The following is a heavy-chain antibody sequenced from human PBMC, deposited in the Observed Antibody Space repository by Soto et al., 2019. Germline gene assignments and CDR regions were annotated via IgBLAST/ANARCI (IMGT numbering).Heavy chain of an antibody. J-gene: IGHJ6*02. CDR2: INHSGST. CDR3: ARDPSIVGADGEEYYYYYGMDV. V-gene: IGHV4-34*01. Sequence: SETLSLTCAVYGGSFSDYSWTWIRQPPGKGLEWIGEINHSGSTYYNPSLKSRVTISVDTSKNQFSLKLTSVTAADTAVYYCARDPSIVGADGEEYYYYYGMDVWGQGTTVTVSS. D-gene: IGHD1-26*01. CDR1: GGSFSDYS.